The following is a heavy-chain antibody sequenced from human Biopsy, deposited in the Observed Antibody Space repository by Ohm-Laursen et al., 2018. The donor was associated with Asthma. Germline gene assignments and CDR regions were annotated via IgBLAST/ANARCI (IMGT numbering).Heavy chain of an antibody. Sequence: SVKVSCKISGYSLTDLSMHWVRQAPGQGLEWMGGRDHEEGGTVNARRFQGRVTMTEDTSTDTAYMELSSLSSDDTAVYYCASDFPKDYVRYNFQFWGQGTAVTVSS. CDR1: GYSLTDLS. D-gene: IGHD2/OR15-2a*01. CDR2: RDHEEGGT. CDR3: ASDFPKDYVRYNFQF. J-gene: IGHJ6*02. V-gene: IGHV1-24*01.